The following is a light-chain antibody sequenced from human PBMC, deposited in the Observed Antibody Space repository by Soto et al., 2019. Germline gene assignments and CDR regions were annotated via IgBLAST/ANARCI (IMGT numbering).Light chain of an antibody. CDR1: TGAVTTSHF. CDR3: LLSYGGPRV. J-gene: IGLJ3*02. V-gene: IGLV7-46*01. Sequence: QAVVTQEPSLTVSPGGTVSLTCGSSTGAVTTSHFPYWFQQKPGQVPKTLIYDTYNKQSWTPARFSGSLLGGKAALTISGAQLEDEAVYYCLLSYGGPRVFGGGTQLTVL. CDR2: DTY.